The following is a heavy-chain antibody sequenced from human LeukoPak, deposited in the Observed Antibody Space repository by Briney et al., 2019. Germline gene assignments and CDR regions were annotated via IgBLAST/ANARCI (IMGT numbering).Heavy chain of an antibody. J-gene: IGHJ4*02. Sequence: SETLSLTCAVSGASVSNSHWNWIRQFPGKGLEWIGCLSYTGKTDYNPSPSGRVTISLATSNNQVSLNLRSVTAADTAIYYCSEGYFEPFDHWGQGILVTVSS. CDR2: LSYTGKT. D-gene: IGHD2/OR15-2a*01. V-gene: IGHV4-59*02. CDR1: GASVSNSH. CDR3: SEGYFEPFDH.